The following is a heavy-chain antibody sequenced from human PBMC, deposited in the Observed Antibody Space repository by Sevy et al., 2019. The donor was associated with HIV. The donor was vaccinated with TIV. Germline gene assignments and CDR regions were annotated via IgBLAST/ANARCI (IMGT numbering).Heavy chain of an antibody. CDR1: GFTFSSYE. V-gene: IGHV3-48*03. CDR2: ISSSGSTI. Sequence: GGSLRLSCAASGFTFSSYEMNWVRQAPGKGLEWVSYISSSGSTIYYADSVKGRFTISRDNAKNSLYQQMNSLRAEDTAVYYCARDIVVVPAALTPYYGMDVWGQGTTVTVSS. J-gene: IGHJ6*02. D-gene: IGHD2-2*01. CDR3: ARDIVVVPAALTPYYGMDV.